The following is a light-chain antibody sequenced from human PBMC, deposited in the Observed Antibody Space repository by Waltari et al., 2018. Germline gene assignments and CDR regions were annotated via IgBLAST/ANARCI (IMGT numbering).Light chain of an antibody. V-gene: IGKV4-1*01. J-gene: IGKJ1*01. Sequence: IVLTKSPDSLPGSLGGRAPINCNSSQSVLYSSNNKNYLAWYQQKPGQPPKLLIYWASTRESGVPDRFSGSGSGTDFTLTISSLQAEDVAVYYCQQYYSTPRTFGQGTKVEIK. CDR3: QQYYSTPRT. CDR2: WAS. CDR1: QSVLYSSNNKNY.